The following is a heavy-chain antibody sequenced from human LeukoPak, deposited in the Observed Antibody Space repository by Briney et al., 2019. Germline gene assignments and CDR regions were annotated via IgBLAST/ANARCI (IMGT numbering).Heavy chain of an antibody. CDR1: GNSISSGYY. J-gene: IGHJ6*03. CDR3: ARDDKGYYYMDV. Sequence: PSETLSLTCAVSGNSISSGYYWGWIRQPAGKGLEWIGRIYTPGSTSYNPSLKSRVTMSVDTSKNQFSLRVRSVAAADTAVYYCARDDKGYYYMDVWGKGTTVTVSS. D-gene: IGHD3-22*01. V-gene: IGHV4-4*07. CDR2: IYTPGST.